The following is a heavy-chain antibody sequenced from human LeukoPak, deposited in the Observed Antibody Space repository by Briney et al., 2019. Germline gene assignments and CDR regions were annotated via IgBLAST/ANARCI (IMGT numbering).Heavy chain of an antibody. Sequence: SETLSLTCTVSGGSISSYYWSWIRQPPGKGLEWIGYIYYSGSTNYNPSLKSRVTISVDTSKNQFSLKLSSVTAADTAVYYCARGVWFGELFGWFDPWGQGTLVTVSS. CDR1: GGSISSYY. CDR2: IYYSGST. J-gene: IGHJ5*02. V-gene: IGHV4-59*01. CDR3: ARGVWFGELFGWFDP. D-gene: IGHD3-10*01.